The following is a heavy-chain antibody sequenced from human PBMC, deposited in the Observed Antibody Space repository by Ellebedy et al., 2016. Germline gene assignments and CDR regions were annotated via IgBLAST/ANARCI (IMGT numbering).Heavy chain of an antibody. CDR1: GYTFVSYG. D-gene: IGHD6-19*01. J-gene: IGHJ4*02. CDR3: ARAGSGWPYVSPDY. V-gene: IGHV1-18*04. Sequence: ASVKVSCKASGYTFVSYGMSWVRQAPGQGLEWMGWINGYNVNTNHAQNLQGRVTMTTDISTRTAYMELRTLRFDDTAVYYCARAGSGWPYVSPDYWGQGTLVTASS. CDR2: INGYNVNT.